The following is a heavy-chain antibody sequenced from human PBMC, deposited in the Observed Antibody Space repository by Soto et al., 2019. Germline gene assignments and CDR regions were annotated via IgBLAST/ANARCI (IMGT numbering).Heavy chain of an antibody. V-gene: IGHV3-23*01. D-gene: IGHD1-26*01. CDR3: AKTRSYYVYFDY. CDR2: ISGSGGST. Sequence: EVQLLESGGGLVQPGGSLRLSCAASGFTFSSYAMSWVRQAPGKGLEWVSAISGSGGSTYYADSVKGRFTISRDNSKNTLKLPMNSLRDEDTAVYYCAKTRSYYVYFDYWGQGTLVTVSS. CDR1: GFTFSSYA. J-gene: IGHJ4*02.